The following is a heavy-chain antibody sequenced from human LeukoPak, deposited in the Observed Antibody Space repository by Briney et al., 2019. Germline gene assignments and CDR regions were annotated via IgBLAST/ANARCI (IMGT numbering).Heavy chain of an antibody. V-gene: IGHV4-39*01. D-gene: IGHD2-2*01. J-gene: IGHJ4*02. CDR1: GGSINSSDYY. CDR2: IYYSGST. Sequence: SETLSLTCTVSGGSINSSDYYWDWIRQPPGKGLEWIGGIYYSGSTYYNPSLKSRVTISVDTSKNHFSLKLNSVTAADTAVYYCARQRFCSSISCYGFDYWGQGTLVTVSS. CDR3: ARQRFCSSISCYGFDY.